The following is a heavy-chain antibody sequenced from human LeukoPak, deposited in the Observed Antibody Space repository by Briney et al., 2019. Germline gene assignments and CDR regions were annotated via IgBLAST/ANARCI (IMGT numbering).Heavy chain of an antibody. Sequence: SETLSLTRGVYGGSFSGYHWNWIRQPPGMGLEWIGEINHRGGTGYNPSLKSRVTMSVDTSKNVFSLKLTSVTAADTAVYYCARAYYYDSSAAIDYWGQGILVTVSS. V-gene: IGHV4-34*01. D-gene: IGHD3-22*01. CDR1: GGSFSGYH. J-gene: IGHJ4*02. CDR2: INHRGGT. CDR3: ARAYYYDSSAAIDY.